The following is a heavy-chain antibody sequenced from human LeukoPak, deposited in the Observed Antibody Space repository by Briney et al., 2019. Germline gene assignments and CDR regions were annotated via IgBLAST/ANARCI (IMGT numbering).Heavy chain of an antibody. CDR1: GGSFSGYY. D-gene: IGHD6-13*01. Sequence: SETLSLTCAVYGGSFSGYYWSWIRQPPGKGLEWIGEINHSGSTNYNPSLKSRVTISEDRSKNQFPLKLSSVTAADTAVYYCARERKAAPPDYWGQGTLVTVSS. CDR2: INHSGST. V-gene: IGHV4-34*01. CDR3: ARERKAAPPDY. J-gene: IGHJ4*02.